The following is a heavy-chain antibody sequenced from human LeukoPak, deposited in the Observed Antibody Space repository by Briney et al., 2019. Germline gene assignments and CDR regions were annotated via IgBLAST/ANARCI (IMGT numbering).Heavy chain of an antibody. CDR1: GGTFSSYA. CDR3: ARVIVRFLGWTDAFDI. CDR2: IIPIFGTA. Sequence: SVKVSCKASGGTFSSYAISWVRQAPGQGLEWMGGIIPIFGTANYAQKFQGRVTITADESTSTAYMGLSSLRSEDTAVYYCARVIVRFLGWTDAFDIWGQGTMVTVSS. V-gene: IGHV1-69*13. J-gene: IGHJ3*02. D-gene: IGHD3-3*01.